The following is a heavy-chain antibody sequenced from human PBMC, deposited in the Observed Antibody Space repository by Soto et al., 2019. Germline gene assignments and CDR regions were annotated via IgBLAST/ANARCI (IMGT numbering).Heavy chain of an antibody. D-gene: IGHD3-22*01. CDR2: IYYSGST. V-gene: IGHV4-59*01. CDR1: GGSISSYY. CDR3: ARAGGYYDSSGWLDY. Sequence: QVQLQESGPGLVKPSETLSLTCTVSGGSISSYYWSWFRQPPGKGREWIGYIYYSGSTNYNPSLKSRVTISVDTSKNQFSLKLSSVTAADTAVYYCARAGGYYDSSGWLDYWGQGTLVTVSS. J-gene: IGHJ4*02.